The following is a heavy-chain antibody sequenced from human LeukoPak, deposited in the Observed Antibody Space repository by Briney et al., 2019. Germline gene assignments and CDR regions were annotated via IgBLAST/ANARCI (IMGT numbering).Heavy chain of an antibody. V-gene: IGHV1-69*05. CDR2: IIPIFGTA. Sequence: GASVKVSCKASGGTFSSYAISWVRQAPGQGLEWMGGIIPIFGTANYAQKLQGRVTMTTDTSTSTAYMELRSLRSDDTAVYYCARASISGSGDYWGQGTLVTVSS. D-gene: IGHD3-10*01. CDR1: GGTFSSYA. CDR3: ARASISGSGDY. J-gene: IGHJ4*02.